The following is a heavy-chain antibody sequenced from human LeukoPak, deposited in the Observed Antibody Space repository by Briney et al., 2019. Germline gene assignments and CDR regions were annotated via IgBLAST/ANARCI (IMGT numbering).Heavy chain of an antibody. CDR2: IIPIFGTA. J-gene: IGHJ4*02. CDR3: AREVWGSYRYPPYYFDY. CDR1: GGTFSSYA. V-gene: IGHV1-69*05. Sequence: SVKVSCKASGGTFSSYAISWVRQAPGQGLEWMGRIIPIFGTANYAQKFQGRVTITTDESTSTAYMEPSSLRSEDTAVYYCAREVWGSYRYPPYYFDYWGQGTLVTVSS. D-gene: IGHD3-16*02.